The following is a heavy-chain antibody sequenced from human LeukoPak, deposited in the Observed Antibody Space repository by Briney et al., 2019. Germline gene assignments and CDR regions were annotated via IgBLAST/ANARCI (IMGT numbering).Heavy chain of an antibody. CDR1: GFTFSSYV. CDR3: AKLAGGWYHFDE. V-gene: IGHV3-23*01. CDR2: ISGSGGST. Sequence: GSLRLSCAASGFTFSSYVMSWDRQAPGKGLEWVSAISGSGGSTYYADSVKGRVTISRDNSNNTLYLQMNSLRADDTAVYYCAKLAGGWYHFDEWGQGTLVTVSP. J-gene: IGHJ4*02. D-gene: IGHD6-19*01.